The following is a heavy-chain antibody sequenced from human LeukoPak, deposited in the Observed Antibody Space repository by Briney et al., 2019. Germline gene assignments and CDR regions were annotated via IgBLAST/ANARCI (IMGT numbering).Heavy chain of an antibody. CDR3: ARSSIAARTPFDY. Sequence: PSETLSLTCTVSGYSISSGYYWGWIRQPPGKGLEWIGSIYHSGSTYYNPSLKSRVTISVDRSKNQYSLKLSSVTAADTAVYYCARSSIAARTPFDYWGQGTLVTVSS. CDR1: GYSISSGYY. V-gene: IGHV4-38-2*02. J-gene: IGHJ4*02. CDR2: IYHSGST. D-gene: IGHD6-6*01.